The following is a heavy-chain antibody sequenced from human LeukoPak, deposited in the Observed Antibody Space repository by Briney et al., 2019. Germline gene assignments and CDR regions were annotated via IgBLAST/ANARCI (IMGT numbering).Heavy chain of an antibody. CDR3: ARFVAVSLWGIDY. D-gene: IGHD3-16*01. CDR2: IYHSGST. J-gene: IGHJ4*02. V-gene: IGHV4-39*07. Sequence: NPSETLSLTCTVSGGSISSSSYYWGWVRQPPGKGLEWIGEIYHSGSTNYNPSLKSRVTISVDKSKNQFSLKLSSVTAADTAVYYCARFVAVSLWGIDYRGQGTLVTVSS. CDR1: GGSISSSSYY.